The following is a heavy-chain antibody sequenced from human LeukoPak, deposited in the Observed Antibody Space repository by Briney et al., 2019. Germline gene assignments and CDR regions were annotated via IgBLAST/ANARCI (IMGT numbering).Heavy chain of an antibody. D-gene: IGHD6-13*01. J-gene: IGHJ4*02. CDR1: GFTFSSYS. V-gene: IGHV3-48*02. Sequence: GGSLRLSCAASGFTFSSYSMNWVRQAPGKGLEWVSYISSSSKTIYYADSVKGRFTISRDNAKNSLYLQMNSLRDEDSAVYYCARRGTSSSWAHFDYWGQGTLVSLST. CDR2: ISSSSKTI. CDR3: ARRGTSSSWAHFDY.